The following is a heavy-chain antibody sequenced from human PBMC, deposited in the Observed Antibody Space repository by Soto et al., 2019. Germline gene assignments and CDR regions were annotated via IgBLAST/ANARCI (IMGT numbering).Heavy chain of an antibody. D-gene: IGHD2-15*01. Sequence: SETLSLTCAVYGGSFSGYYWSWIRQPPGKGLEWIGEINHSGSTNYNPSLKSRVTISVDTSKNQFSLKLSSVTAADTAVYYCAREFAVVAATRVYYYYYMDVWGKGTTVTVSS. CDR3: AREFAVVAATRVYYYYYMDV. J-gene: IGHJ6*03. V-gene: IGHV4-34*01. CDR2: INHSGST. CDR1: GGSFSGYY.